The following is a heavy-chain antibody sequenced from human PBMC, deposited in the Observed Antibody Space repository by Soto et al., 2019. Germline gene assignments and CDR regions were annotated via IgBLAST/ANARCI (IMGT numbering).Heavy chain of an antibody. J-gene: IGHJ5*02. Sequence: PGESLKISCTGFGYTFTTFWTSCVRHMPGKGLEWMGMIDPGDTYATYSPAFQGHVTISADNATSTAYLQWSSLKASDTAMYFCARISCTTTTVESWFDPWCQGTVVTVSS. D-gene: IGHD1-26*01. CDR1: GYTFTTFW. V-gene: IGHV5-10-1*01. CDR3: ARISCTTTTVESWFDP. CDR2: IDPGDTYA.